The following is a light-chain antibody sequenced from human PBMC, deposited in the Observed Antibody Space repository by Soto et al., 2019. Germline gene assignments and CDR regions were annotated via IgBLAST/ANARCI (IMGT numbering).Light chain of an antibody. CDR2: LAT. CDR1: QGISNN. J-gene: IGKJ1*01. Sequence: DIQMTQSPSSLAASVGDRVTITCRASQGISNNLAWFQQKPGKVPKLLIYLATTLQSGVPSRFSGRGSGTDFTLTISSLQPEDVAPYYCQTYNSAPWTFGQGTRVEI. V-gene: IGKV1-27*01. CDR3: QTYNSAPWT.